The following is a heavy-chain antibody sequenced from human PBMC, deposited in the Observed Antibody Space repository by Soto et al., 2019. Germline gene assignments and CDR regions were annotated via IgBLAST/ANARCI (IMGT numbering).Heavy chain of an antibody. Sequence: SETLSLTCAVSGYSIRNGYYWGWIRQPPGKGLEWIGTIYHSGSTYYNPSLKSRVTISVDASENHFSLKLGSVTAADTAVYYCARVGPYCGGDCYSPPPWGQGTLVTVSS. CDR3: ARVGPYCGGDCYSPPP. D-gene: IGHD2-21*02. CDR1: GYSIRNGYY. V-gene: IGHV4-38-2*01. J-gene: IGHJ5*02. CDR2: IYHSGST.